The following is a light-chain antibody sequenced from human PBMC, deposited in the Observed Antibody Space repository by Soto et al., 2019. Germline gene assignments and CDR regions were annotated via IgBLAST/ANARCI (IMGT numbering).Light chain of an antibody. Sequence: QSVLTQPPSASGSPGQSVTISCTGTSSDVGGYNYVSWYQQHPGKAPKLMIYEVSKRPSGVPDRFSGSKSGNKASLTGSGLQAEDEADYYCSSYAGSNNGVFGGGTKLTVL. CDR1: SSDVGGYNY. J-gene: IGLJ3*02. CDR3: SSYAGSNNGV. CDR2: EVS. V-gene: IGLV2-8*01.